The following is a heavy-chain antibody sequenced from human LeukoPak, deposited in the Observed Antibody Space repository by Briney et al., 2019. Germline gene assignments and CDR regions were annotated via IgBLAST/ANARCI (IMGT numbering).Heavy chain of an antibody. J-gene: IGHJ1*01. D-gene: IGHD2-15*01. V-gene: IGHV4-39*01. CDR1: GGSISSSSYY. CDR3: ALGDCSGGSCYSQSDAEYFQH. CDR2: IYYSGST. Sequence: PSETLSLTCTVSGGSISSSSYYWGWIRQPPGKGLEWIGSIYYSGSTYYSPSLKSRVTISVDTSKNQFSLKLSSVTAADTAVYYCALGDCSGGSCYSQSDAEYFQHWGQGTLVTVSS.